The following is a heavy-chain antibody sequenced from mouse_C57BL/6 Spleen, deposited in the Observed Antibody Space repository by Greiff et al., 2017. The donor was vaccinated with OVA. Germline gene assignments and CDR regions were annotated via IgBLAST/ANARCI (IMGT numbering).Heavy chain of an antibody. D-gene: IGHD2-3*01. J-gene: IGHJ4*01. CDR3: ARSAYDGYSYAMDY. V-gene: IGHV8-12*01. CDR1: GFSLSTSGMG. Sequence: QVTLKECGPGLLQSSQSLSLTCSFSGFSLSTSGMGVSWIRQHSGKGLVWLAHIYWDEDKRYNPSLKSRLTNAKDTSINPVFLKITGVDTTDTATYDYARSAYDGYSYAMDYWGQGTSVTVSS. CDR2: IYWDEDK.